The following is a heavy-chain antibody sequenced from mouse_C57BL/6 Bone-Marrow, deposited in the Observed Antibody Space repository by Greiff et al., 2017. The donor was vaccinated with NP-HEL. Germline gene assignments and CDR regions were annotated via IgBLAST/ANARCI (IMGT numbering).Heavy chain of an antibody. CDR2: IYPGSGST. D-gene: IGHD2-3*01. V-gene: IGHV1-55*01. J-gene: IGHJ1*03. Sequence: QVQLQQPGAELVKPGASVKMSCKASGYTFTSYWITWVKQRPGQGLEWIGDIYPGSGSTNYNEKFKSKATLTVDTSYSTAYMQLSSLTSEDSEVYYCARFWWLLGDWYFDVWGTGTTVTVSS. CDR3: ARFWWLLGDWYFDV. CDR1: GYTFTSYW.